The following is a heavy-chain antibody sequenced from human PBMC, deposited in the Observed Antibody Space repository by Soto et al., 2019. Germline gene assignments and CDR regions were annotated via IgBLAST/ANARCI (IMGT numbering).Heavy chain of an antibody. J-gene: IGHJ5*02. V-gene: IGHV1-69*01. D-gene: IGHD6-13*01. CDR2: IIPIFGTA. CDR3: ARDLVAAAGTYNWFDP. CDR1: GGTFSSYA. Sequence: QVQLVQSGAEVKKPGSSVKVSCKASGGTFSSYAISWVRQAPGQGLEWMGGIIPIFGTANYAQKFQGRVTITADESTSTAYMELSSLRSEETAVYYCARDLVAAAGTYNWFDPWGQGTLVTVSS.